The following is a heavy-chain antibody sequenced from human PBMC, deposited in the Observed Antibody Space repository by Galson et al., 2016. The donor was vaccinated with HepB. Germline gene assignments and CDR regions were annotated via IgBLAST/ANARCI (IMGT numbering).Heavy chain of an antibody. CDR3: AVSTYYYDSSGYHKYFQH. Sequence: SLRLSCAASGFTFSDYYMSWIRQAPGKGLEWVSYISSGSSFTSYADSVKGRFTISRDNAKNSLYLQMNSLRAEDTAAYYCAVSTYYYDSSGYHKYFQHWGQGTLVTVSS. CDR2: ISSGSSFT. D-gene: IGHD3-22*01. V-gene: IGHV3-11*06. CDR1: GFTFSDYY. J-gene: IGHJ1*01.